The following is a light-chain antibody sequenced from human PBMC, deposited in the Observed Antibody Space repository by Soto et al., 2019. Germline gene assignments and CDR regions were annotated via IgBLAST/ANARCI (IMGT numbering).Light chain of an antibody. Sequence: EVVVTQSPATLSVSPGERATLSCRASQSVSSNLAWYQQKHGQAPRLLIYAASTRATGIPARFSGSGSGTEGTLTISSLQSEDFAVYYCHQYDNWPKTFGQGTRLEIK. J-gene: IGKJ5*01. CDR1: QSVSSN. CDR2: AAS. V-gene: IGKV3-15*01. CDR3: HQYDNWPKT.